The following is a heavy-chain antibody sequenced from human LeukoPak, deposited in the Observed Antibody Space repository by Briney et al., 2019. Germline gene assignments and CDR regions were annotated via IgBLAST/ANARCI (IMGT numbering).Heavy chain of an antibody. CDR1: GYSFTNYW. D-gene: IGHD4-17*01. CDR2: IHSADSNT. Sequence: GESLKISCKDSGYSFTNYWIGWVRQMPEKGLEWMGIIHSADSNTKYSPSFQGQVTISADKSISTAYLQWSGLKASDTAMYYCAGARHGDYRWDYWGQGTLVTVST. J-gene: IGHJ4*02. V-gene: IGHV5-51*01. CDR3: AGARHGDYRWDY.